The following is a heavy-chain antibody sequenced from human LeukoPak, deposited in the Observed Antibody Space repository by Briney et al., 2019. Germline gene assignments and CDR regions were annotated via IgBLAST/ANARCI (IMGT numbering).Heavy chain of an antibody. V-gene: IGHV4-59*01. Sequence: SETLTLTCTVSGGSISNYYWSWIRQPPGKGLEWIGYIYYSGSTNYNPSLKSRVTISVDTSKNQFSLKLSSVTAADTAVYYCARGWGSTAFSDYYYYMDVWGKGTTVTVSS. D-gene: IGHD2-2*01. CDR2: IYYSGST. J-gene: IGHJ6*03. CDR1: GGSISNYY. CDR3: ARGWGSTAFSDYYYYMDV.